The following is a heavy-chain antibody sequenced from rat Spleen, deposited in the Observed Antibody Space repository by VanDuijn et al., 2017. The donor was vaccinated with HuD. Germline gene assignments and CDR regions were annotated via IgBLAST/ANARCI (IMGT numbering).Heavy chain of an antibody. CDR3: TRSLAY. CDR1: GFTFSDYY. J-gene: IGHJ3*01. Sequence: EVQLVESGGGLVQPGRSLKLSCAASGFTFSDYYMAWVRQAPTKGLEWVASITNTGGSTYYPDSVKGRFTISRDNAKSTLYLQMNSLRSEDTATYYCTRSLAYWGQGTLVTVSS. V-gene: IGHV5-29*01. CDR2: ITNTGGST.